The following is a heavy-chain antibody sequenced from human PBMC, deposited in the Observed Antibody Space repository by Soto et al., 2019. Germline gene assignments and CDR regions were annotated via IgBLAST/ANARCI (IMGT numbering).Heavy chain of an antibody. CDR3: AGGKTSYSSYDY. CDR1: GFTFSSYA. J-gene: IGHJ4*02. Sequence: EVQLLESGGGLVQPGGSLRLSCAASGFTFSSYAMSWVRQAPGKGLEWVSAISGSGGSTYYADSVKGRFTISRDNSKNTLDLQMNSLRAEDTAVYYCAGGKTSYSSYDYWGQGTLVTVSS. V-gene: IGHV3-23*01. D-gene: IGHD6-6*01. CDR2: ISGSGGST.